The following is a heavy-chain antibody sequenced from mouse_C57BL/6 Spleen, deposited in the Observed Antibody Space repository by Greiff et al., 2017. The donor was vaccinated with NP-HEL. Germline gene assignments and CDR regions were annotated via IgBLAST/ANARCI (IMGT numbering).Heavy chain of an antibody. CDR3: ARDLLLRYYFDY. J-gene: IGHJ2*01. V-gene: IGHV1-64*01. CDR2: IHPNSGGT. Sequence: QVQLQQPGAELVKPGASVKLSCKASGYTFTSYWMHWVKQRPGQGLEWIGMIHPNSGGTNYNEKFKSKATLTVDKSSSTAYMQLSSLTSEDSAVYYCARDLLLRYYFDYWGQGTTLTVSS. CDR1: GYTFTSYW. D-gene: IGHD1-1*01.